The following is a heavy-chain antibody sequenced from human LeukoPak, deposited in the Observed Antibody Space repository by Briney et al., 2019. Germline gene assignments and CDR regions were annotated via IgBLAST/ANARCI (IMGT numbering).Heavy chain of an antibody. V-gene: IGHV4-30-2*01. Sequence: PSETLSLTCTVSGGSISSGGYNWSWIRQPPGKGLEWIGYMYHSGSTYYNPSLKSRVTISVDRSKNQFSLKLSSVTAADTAVYYCARERGPYRSGSYYVVYYMDVWGKGTTVTVSS. CDR2: MYHSGST. D-gene: IGHD3-10*01. CDR1: GGSISSGGYN. CDR3: ARERGPYRSGSYYVVYYMDV. J-gene: IGHJ6*03.